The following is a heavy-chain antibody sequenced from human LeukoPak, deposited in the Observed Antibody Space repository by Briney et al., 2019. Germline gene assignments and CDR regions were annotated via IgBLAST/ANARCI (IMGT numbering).Heavy chain of an antibody. Sequence: GGSLRLSCAASGFTFSSYAMSWVRQAPGKGLEWVSSISGSGGSTYYADSVKGRFTISRDNSKNTLYLQMNSLRAEDTAVYYCAKGGPLLSYYKDDAFDIWGQGTMVTVSS. D-gene: IGHD1-26*01. V-gene: IGHV3-23*01. J-gene: IGHJ3*02. CDR3: AKGGPLLSYYKDDAFDI. CDR2: ISGSGGST. CDR1: GFTFSSYA.